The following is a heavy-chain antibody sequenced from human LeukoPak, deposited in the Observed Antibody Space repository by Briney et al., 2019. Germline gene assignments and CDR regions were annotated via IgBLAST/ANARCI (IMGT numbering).Heavy chain of an antibody. CDR1: GGSISNGTSY. D-gene: IGHD5-18*01. V-gene: IGHV4-61*10. CDR3: ARAGGNRYGYPHYFDY. Sequence: SETLSLTCTVSGGSISNGTSYWTWIRQPAGKSLEWLGRIYSSGSTNYNPSLKSPITISIDTSKNQFSLQLSSVTAADTAVYYCARAGGNRYGYPHYFDYWGQGTLVTVSS. CDR2: IYSSGST. J-gene: IGHJ4*02.